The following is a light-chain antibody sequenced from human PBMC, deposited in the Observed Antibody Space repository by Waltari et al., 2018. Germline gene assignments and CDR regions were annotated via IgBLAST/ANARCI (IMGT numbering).Light chain of an antibody. Sequence: QSVLTQPPSVSAAPGQKVTISCSRTRSNIGGNYVSLYQQIPGSAPKLLIYDNSQRPSGVPDRFSGSKSDSSATLAITGLQTGDEAVYYCATWDTSLIAGVFGGGTTLTVL. V-gene: IGLV1-51*01. CDR1: RSNIGGNY. CDR2: DNS. J-gene: IGLJ3*02. CDR3: ATWDTSLIAGV.